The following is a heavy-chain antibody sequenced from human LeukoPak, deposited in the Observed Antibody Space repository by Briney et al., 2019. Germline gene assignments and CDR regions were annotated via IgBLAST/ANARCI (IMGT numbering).Heavy chain of an antibody. D-gene: IGHD4-17*01. CDR2: ISGSRGST. CDR1: GLTFNSYA. V-gene: IGHV3-23*01. CDR3: AKVMGYGDYDYFDY. Sequence: GGSLRLSCAASGLTFNSYAWGWVGQAPGKGLGWVSAISGSRGSTYYADSVKGRFTISRDNSKNTLFLQMNSLRAEDTAVYYCAKVMGYGDYDYFDYWGQGTLVTVSS. J-gene: IGHJ4*02.